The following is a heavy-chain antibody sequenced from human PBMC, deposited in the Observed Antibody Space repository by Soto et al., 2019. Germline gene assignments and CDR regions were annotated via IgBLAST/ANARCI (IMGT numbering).Heavy chain of an antibody. J-gene: IGHJ4*02. D-gene: IGHD4-17*01. CDR1: GFNFSDSA. Sequence: EVQLVESGGGLVQAGGSLKVSCAGLGFNFSDSALHWVRQPSVKGLEWIGSIRGRSKKFATSYATSVRGRFSLSRDVSRNTAYLQMNSLRDDDTGVYFCTARGGESLQDSCGQGTLNTVSS. CDR3: TARGGESLQDS. V-gene: IGHV3-73*01. CDR2: IRGRSKKFAT.